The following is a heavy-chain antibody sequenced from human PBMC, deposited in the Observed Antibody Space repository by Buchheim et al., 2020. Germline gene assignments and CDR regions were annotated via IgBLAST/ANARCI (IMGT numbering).Heavy chain of an antibody. J-gene: IGHJ6*02. CDR3: ARGPLYGDYNVGMDV. Sequence: EVQLVESGGGLVQPGGSLRLSCAASGFTFSSYEMNWVRQVPGKGLEWVSYISSSGSTIYYADSVKGRFTISRDNAKTSLYLQMNSLRAEDTAVYYCARGPLYGDYNVGMDVWGQGTT. D-gene: IGHD4-17*01. CDR2: ISSSGSTI. V-gene: IGHV3-48*03. CDR1: GFTFSSYE.